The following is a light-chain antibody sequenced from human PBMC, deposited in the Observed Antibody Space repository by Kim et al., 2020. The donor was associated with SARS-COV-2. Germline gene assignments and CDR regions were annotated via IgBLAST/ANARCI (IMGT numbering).Light chain of an antibody. Sequence: SYELTQPPSVSVSPGQTASITCSGDKLGDKYACWYQQKPGQSPVLVIYQDSKRPSGIPERFSGSNSGNTATLTISGTQAMDEADYYCQAWDSSPALVFGT. J-gene: IGLJ1*01. CDR2: QDS. V-gene: IGLV3-1*01. CDR1: KLGDKY. CDR3: QAWDSSPALV.